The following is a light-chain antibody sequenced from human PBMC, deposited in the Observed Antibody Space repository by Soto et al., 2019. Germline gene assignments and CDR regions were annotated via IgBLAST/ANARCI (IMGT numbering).Light chain of an antibody. CDR2: KAS. CDR1: QSISIW. V-gene: IGKV1-5*03. Sequence: DIQMTQSPSTLSASVGDRVTITCRASQSISIWLSWYHQKPGKAPKLLIYKASTLEIGVSSRFSGSGSGTEFTLTISSLQPDDFATYYCQQYSSFPLTFGGGTKVDI. CDR3: QQYSSFPLT. J-gene: IGKJ4*01.